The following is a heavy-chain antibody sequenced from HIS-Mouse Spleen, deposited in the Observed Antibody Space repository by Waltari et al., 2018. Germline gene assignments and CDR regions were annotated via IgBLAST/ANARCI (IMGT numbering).Heavy chain of an antibody. CDR3: AKDGEAGDFQH. CDR1: GFTFVAYT. V-gene: IGHV3-43*01. D-gene: IGHD6-13*01. J-gene: IGHJ1*01. CDR2: ISWDGGST. Sequence: EVQLVESGGVVVQPGGSLRLSCAALGFTFVAYTMHWVSQGPGKGLEWVSLISWDGGSTYYADSVKGRFTISRDNSKNSLYVQMNSLRTEDTALYYCAKDGEAGDFQHWGQGTLVTVSS.